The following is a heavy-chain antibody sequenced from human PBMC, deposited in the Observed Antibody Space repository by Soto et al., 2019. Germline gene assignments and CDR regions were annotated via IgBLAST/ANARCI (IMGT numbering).Heavy chain of an antibody. V-gene: IGHV1-3*01. J-gene: IGHJ4*02. Sequence: GASVKVSCKASGYTFTSYAMHWVRQAPGQGLEWMGWINAGNGNTKYSQKFQGRVTITRDTSASTAYMELSSLRSEDTAVYYCARDIPIFGVVIYRGDYWGQGTLVTVSS. CDR1: GYTFTSYA. CDR3: ARDIPIFGVVIYRGDY. D-gene: IGHD3-3*01. CDR2: INAGNGNT.